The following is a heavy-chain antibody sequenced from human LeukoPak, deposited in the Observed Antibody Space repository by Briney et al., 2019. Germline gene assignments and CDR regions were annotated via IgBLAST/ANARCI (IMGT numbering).Heavy chain of an antibody. J-gene: IGHJ6*02. CDR3: AREDSSGWYLGYYYYGMDV. CDR1: GYTFTSYG. V-gene: IGHV1-18*01. D-gene: IGHD6-19*01. Sequence: GASVKVSCKASGYTFTSYGISWVRQAPGQGLEWMGWINAYNGNTNYAQKLQGRVTMTTDTSTSTAYMELRSLRSDDTAVYYCAREDSSGWYLGYYYYGMDVWGQGTTVTVSS. CDR2: INAYNGNT.